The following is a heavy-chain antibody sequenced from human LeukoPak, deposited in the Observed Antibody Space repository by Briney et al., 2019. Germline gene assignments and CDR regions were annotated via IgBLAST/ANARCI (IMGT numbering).Heavy chain of an antibody. J-gene: IGHJ6*03. Sequence: GGSLRLSCAASGFTFSSYAMSWVRQAPGKGLEWVSAISGSGGSTYYADSVKGRFTISRDNSKNTLYLQMTSLRAEDTAVYYCAKDGRDGYNSPRGYYYYYYMDVWGKGTTVTVSS. V-gene: IGHV3-23*01. D-gene: IGHD5-24*01. CDR2: ISGSGGST. CDR3: AKDGRDGYNSPRGYYYYYYMDV. CDR1: GFTFSSYA.